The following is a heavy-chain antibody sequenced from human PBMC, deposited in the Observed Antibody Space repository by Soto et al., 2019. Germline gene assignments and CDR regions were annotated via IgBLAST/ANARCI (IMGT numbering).Heavy chain of an antibody. Sequence: ASVKSCFNASGYTFTGDYIYWVRQALGQVLDCIGGINPDSCGAVYAQKFQGKITMTRDTSISTAYMELPRLTSDDSAVYYFARDPPGGADPSYFEYWGRGTLDTVSS. D-gene: IGHD1-26*01. V-gene: IGHV1-2*02. CDR3: ARDPPGGADPSYFEY. CDR2: INPDSCGA. CDR1: GYTFTGDY. J-gene: IGHJ4*01.